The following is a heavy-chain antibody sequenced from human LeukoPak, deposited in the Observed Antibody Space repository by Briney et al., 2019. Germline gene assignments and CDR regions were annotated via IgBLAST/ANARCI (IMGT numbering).Heavy chain of an antibody. V-gene: IGHV3-21*01. D-gene: IGHD3-22*01. Sequence: GGSLRLSCAGSGFTFSSYSMTWVRQAPGKGLEWVSSITRSSIYTYYADSVKGRFTISRDNAKKSLYLQMNSLRTEDTAVYYCARDLGQYYDTSDNWFDPWGQGTLVTVSS. J-gene: IGHJ5*02. CDR3: ARDLGQYYDTSDNWFDP. CDR1: GFTFSSYS. CDR2: ITRSSIYT.